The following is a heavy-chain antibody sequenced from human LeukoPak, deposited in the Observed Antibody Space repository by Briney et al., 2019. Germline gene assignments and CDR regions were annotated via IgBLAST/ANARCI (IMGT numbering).Heavy chain of an antibody. CDR1: GFTFSSYW. J-gene: IGHJ5*02. CDR2: IYYSGST. V-gene: IGHV4-39*01. CDR3: ARQSDLFDP. Sequence: GSLRLSCAASGFTFSSYWMSWIRQPPGKGLEWIGSIYYSGSTYYNPSLKSRVTISVDTSKNQFSLKLSSVTAADTAVYYCARQSDLFDPWGQGTLVTVSS.